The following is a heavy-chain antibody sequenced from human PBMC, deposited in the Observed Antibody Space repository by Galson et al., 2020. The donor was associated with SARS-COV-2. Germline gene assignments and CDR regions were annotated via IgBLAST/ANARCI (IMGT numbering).Heavy chain of an antibody. V-gene: IGHV3-11*06. CDR3: ARAVGGTYFYYNGLDV. D-gene: IGHD1-26*01. J-gene: IGHJ6*02. CDR2: IRNRGTYT. CDR1: GLTFSDSY. Sequence: GGSLRLSCAASGLTFSDSYMNWIRQAPGKGLGWVSYIRNRGTYTKYADSVKGRFTISRDNAKNSLYLQLTSLRAEDTAVYYCARAVGGTYFYYNGLDVWGQGTTVTVSS.